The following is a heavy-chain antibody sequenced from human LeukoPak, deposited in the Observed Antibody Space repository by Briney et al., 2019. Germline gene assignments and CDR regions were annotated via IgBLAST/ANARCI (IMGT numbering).Heavy chain of an antibody. CDR3: ARAARDYEIDY. J-gene: IGHJ4*02. CDR2: IYYSGST. D-gene: IGHD4-17*01. CDR1: GGSISSYY. V-gene: IGHV4-59*01. Sequence: NPSETLSLTCTVSGGSISSYYWSWIRQPPGKGLEWIGYIYYSGSTNYNPSLKSRVTISVDTSKNQFSLKLSSVTAADTAVYYCARAARDYEIDYWGQGTLVTVSS.